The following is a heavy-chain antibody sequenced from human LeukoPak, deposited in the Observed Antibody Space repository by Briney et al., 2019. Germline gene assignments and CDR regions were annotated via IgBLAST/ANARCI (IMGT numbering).Heavy chain of an antibody. D-gene: IGHD3-3*01. CDR3: AGPFDYFDY. V-gene: IGHV3-64*01. J-gene: IGHJ4*02. Sequence: PGGSLRLYCAASGFIFSNYAMHWVRLAPGKGLEYVSSISGNGDSTYYANSVKGRFIISRDNSKNTLYLQMGSLRAEDMAVYFCAGPFDYFDYWGRGTLVTVSS. CDR2: ISGNGDST. CDR1: GFIFSNYA.